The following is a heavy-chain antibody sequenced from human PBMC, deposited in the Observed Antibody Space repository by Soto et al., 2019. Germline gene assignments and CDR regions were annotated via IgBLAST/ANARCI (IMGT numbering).Heavy chain of an antibody. CDR2: IIPLCGTT. CDR1: GGTLSNYA. J-gene: IGHJ6*02. CDR3: AASEGIFTQINQYYYGKDS. Sequence: SVKVSCKASGGTLSNYAISWVLQAPGQGLEWMGGIIPLCGTTNYAQKFQGRLTITADESTSTAYMELSSLRSEATAVYYCAASEGIFTQINQYYYGKDSRCQGPTVTVS. D-gene: IGHD2-2*01. V-gene: IGHV1-69*13.